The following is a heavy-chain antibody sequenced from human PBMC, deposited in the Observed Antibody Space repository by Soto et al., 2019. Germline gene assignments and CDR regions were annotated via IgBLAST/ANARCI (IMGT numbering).Heavy chain of an antibody. CDR1: GFTFSSYA. CDR2: ISGSGGST. J-gene: IGHJ5*02. CDR3: AKDRGSMVRGAYNWFDP. D-gene: IGHD3-10*01. V-gene: IGHV3-23*01. Sequence: VGSLRLSCAASGFTFSSYAMSWVRQAPGKGLEWVSAISGSGGSTYYADSVKGRFTISRDNSKNTLYLQMNSLRAEDTAVYYCAKDRGSMVRGAYNWFDPWGQGTLVTVSS.